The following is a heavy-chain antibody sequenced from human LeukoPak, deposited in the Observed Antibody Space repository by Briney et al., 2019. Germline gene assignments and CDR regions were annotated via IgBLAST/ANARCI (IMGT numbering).Heavy chain of an antibody. CDR2: IYYSGST. D-gene: IGHD1-26*01. V-gene: IGHV4-30-4*01. CDR3: ARGRVQWELLTAPDY. J-gene: IGHJ4*02. CDR1: GGSISSGDYY. Sequence: PSQTLSLTCTVSGGSISSGDYYWSWIRQPPGKGLEWIGYIYYSGSTYCNPSLKSRVTISVDTSKSQFSLKLSSVTAADTAVYYCARGRVQWELLTAPDYWGQGTLVTVSS.